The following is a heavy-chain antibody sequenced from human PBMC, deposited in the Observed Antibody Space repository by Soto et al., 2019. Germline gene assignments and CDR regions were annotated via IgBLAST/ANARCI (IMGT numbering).Heavy chain of an antibody. V-gene: IGHV1-18*01. Sequence: ASVKLSCKDSGYTFTSNGISWVRQAPRQGLERMGWISGYNGDTNYAQKFQDRVSMTIDTSTGTAYMELRSLTSDDTAIYYCAKNGQPPYYYYGLDVWGQGTKVTVSS. J-gene: IGHJ6*02. CDR3: AKNGQPPYYYYGLDV. D-gene: IGHD2-8*01. CDR1: GYTFTSNG. CDR2: ISGYNGDT.